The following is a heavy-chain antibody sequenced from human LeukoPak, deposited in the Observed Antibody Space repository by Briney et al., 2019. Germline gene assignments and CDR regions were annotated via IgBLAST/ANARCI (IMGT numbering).Heavy chain of an antibody. CDR3: AKAAYSNYGFFDY. Sequence: GGSLRLSCAASGFTFSSYSMNWVRQAPGKGLEWVSSISSSSSYIYYADSVKGRFTISRDNSKNSLYLQMNSLRAEDTALYYCAKAAYSNYGFFDYWGQGTLVTVSS. CDR2: ISSSSSYI. V-gene: IGHV3-21*04. CDR1: GFTFSSYS. J-gene: IGHJ4*02. D-gene: IGHD4-11*01.